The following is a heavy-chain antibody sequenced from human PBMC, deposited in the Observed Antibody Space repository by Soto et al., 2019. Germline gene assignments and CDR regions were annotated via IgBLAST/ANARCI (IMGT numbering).Heavy chain of an antibody. V-gene: IGHV3-11*06. J-gene: IGHJ4*02. Sequence: GGSLRLSCAASGFTFSDYYMSWIRQAPGKGLEWVSYISSSSTYTNYADSVKGRFTISRDNAKNSLYLQMNSLRAEDTAVYYCARGSRRDSYYFGYWGQGALVTVSS. CDR2: ISSSSTYT. CDR3: ARGSRRDSYYFGY. D-gene: IGHD5-18*01. CDR1: GFTFSDYY.